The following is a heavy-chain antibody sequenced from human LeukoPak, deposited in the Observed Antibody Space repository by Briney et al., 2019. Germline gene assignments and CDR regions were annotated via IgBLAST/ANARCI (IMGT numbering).Heavy chain of an antibody. J-gene: IGHJ3*02. Sequence: ASVKVSCKASGYIFTNYYMHWVRQAPGQGLGWMGILSPSGGSTSYAQKFQGRATMTRDTSTNTVYMELSSLRSEDTAIYYCARDGTESPSRAGYDILPGAESDVFDIWGQGTMVSVSS. CDR2: LSPSGGST. D-gene: IGHD3-9*01. CDR3: ARDGTESPSRAGYDILPGAESDVFDI. V-gene: IGHV1-46*01. CDR1: GYIFTNYY.